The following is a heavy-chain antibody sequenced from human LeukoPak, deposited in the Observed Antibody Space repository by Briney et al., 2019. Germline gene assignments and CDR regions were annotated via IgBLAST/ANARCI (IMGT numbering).Heavy chain of an antibody. V-gene: IGHV1-69*13. CDR3: ARENYYGSGSSTYYNYMDV. Sequence: GASVKVSCKASGGTFSSYAISWVRQAPGQGLEWMGGIIPIFGTANYAQKFQGRVTITADESTSTAYMELSSLRSEDTAVYYCARENYYGSGSSTYYNYMDVWGKGTTVTISS. J-gene: IGHJ6*03. CDR1: GGTFSSYA. CDR2: IIPIFGTA. D-gene: IGHD3-10*01.